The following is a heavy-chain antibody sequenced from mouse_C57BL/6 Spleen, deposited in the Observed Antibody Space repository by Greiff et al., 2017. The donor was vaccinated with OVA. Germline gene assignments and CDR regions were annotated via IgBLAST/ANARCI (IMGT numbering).Heavy chain of an antibody. CDR2: ILPGSGST. D-gene: IGHD1-1*01. CDR1: GYTFTGYC. V-gene: IGHV1-9*01. J-gene: IGHJ3*01. CDR3: ARDHGRSWFAY. Sequence: QVQLQQSGAELMKPGASVKLSCKATGYTFTGYCIEWVKQRPGHGLEWIGEILPGSGSTNYTEKFKGKATFTADTSSNTAYMQLSSLTTEDSAIYYCARDHGRSWFAYWGQGTPVTVSA.